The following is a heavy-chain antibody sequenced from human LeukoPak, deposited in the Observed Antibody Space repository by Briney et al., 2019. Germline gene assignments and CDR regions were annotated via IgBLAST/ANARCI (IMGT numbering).Heavy chain of an antibody. J-gene: IGHJ4*02. CDR1: GGSISGGY. V-gene: IGHV4-4*09. CDR2: VYTSGST. CDR3: AKSYFDYSTYYSYYFNL. D-gene: IGHD4-11*01. Sequence: PSETLSLTCTVSGGSISGGYWSWIRQPPGRGLEWIGYVYTSGSTNYNPSLKSQATISVDTSKSQFALKLSSVTAADTAVYYCAKSYFDYSTYYSYYFNLWGQGALVTVSS.